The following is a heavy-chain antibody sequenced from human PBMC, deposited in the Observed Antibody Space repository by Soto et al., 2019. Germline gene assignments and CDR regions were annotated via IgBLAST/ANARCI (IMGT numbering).Heavy chain of an antibody. Sequence: QVQLQQWGAGLLKPSETLSLTCAVYGGSFSNYYWTWIRQPPGKGLEWIGEINLSVSTNYNPSLKSRVTMSLDTSKNQCSLKLSSVTAADTAVYYCAKGGGSLWSWGQGTLVTVSS. D-gene: IGHD3-10*01. CDR3: AKGGGSLWS. CDR1: GGSFSNYY. V-gene: IGHV4-34*01. CDR2: INLSVST. J-gene: IGHJ5*02.